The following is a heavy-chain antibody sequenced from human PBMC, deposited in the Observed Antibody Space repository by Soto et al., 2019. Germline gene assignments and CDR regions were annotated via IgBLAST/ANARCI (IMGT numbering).Heavy chain of an antibody. CDR3: ARDGQWLPRDGLRSSYYFDY. CDR2: IWYDGGNK. Sequence: QVQLVESGGGVVQPGRSLRLSCAASGFNFSSYVMHWVRQAPGKELEWVAVIWYDGGNKYYADSVKGRFTISRDNSKNTLYLQMNSLRAEDTAVYYCARDGQWLPRDGLRSSYYFDYWGQGTLVTVSS. V-gene: IGHV3-33*01. D-gene: IGHD6-19*01. J-gene: IGHJ4*02. CDR1: GFNFSSYV.